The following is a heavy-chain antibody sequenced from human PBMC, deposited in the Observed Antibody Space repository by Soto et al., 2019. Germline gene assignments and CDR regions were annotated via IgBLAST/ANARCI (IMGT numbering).Heavy chain of an antibody. CDR1: GGSFSGYY. Sequence: SETLSLTCAVYGGSFSGYYWSWIRQPPGKGLEWIGEINHSGSTNYNPSLKSRVTISVDTSKNQFSLKLSSVTAADTAVYYCGGGYDFWSGYGGAIPGLNYWGQGTLVTVSS. CDR3: GGGYDFWSGYGGAIPGLNY. D-gene: IGHD3-3*01. J-gene: IGHJ4*02. CDR2: INHSGST. V-gene: IGHV4-34*01.